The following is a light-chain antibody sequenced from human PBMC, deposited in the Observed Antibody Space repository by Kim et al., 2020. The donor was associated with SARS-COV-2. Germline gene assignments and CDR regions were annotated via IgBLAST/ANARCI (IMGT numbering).Light chain of an antibody. Sequence: SVSPEQTASITCSGDKLEDKYVCWYQQKAGQSPVLLIYQDTKWPSGIPERFSGSNSGNTATLTISGTQAMDEADYYCQTWDSSSVIFGGGTQLTVL. CDR2: QDT. CDR1: KLEDKY. CDR3: QTWDSSSVI. J-gene: IGLJ2*01. V-gene: IGLV3-1*01.